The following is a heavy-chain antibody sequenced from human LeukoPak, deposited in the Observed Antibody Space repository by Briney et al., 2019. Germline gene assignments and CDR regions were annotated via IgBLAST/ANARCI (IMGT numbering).Heavy chain of an antibody. CDR2: IYPGDSDT. CDR1: GYSFTSYW. J-gene: IGHJ2*01. CDR3: ARLLGQWLVPNWYFDL. D-gene: IGHD6-19*01. Sequence: GESLKISCQGSGYSFTSYWIGWVRQMPGKGLEWMGIIYPGDSDTRYSPSFQGQVTISADKSISTAYLQWSSLKASDTAMYYCARLLGQWLVPNWYFDLWGRGTLVTVSS. V-gene: IGHV5-51*01.